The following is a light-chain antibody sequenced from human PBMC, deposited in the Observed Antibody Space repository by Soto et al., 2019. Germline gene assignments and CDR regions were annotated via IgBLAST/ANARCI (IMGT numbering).Light chain of an antibody. CDR2: SAS. Sequence: EIVLTQSPGTLSLSPGERATLSCRASQSVSSSYLAWYQQKPGQAPRLLIYSASSRATGIPDRFSGSGSGTDFTLTLSRLEPEDFAVYYCQQYGSSLFTFGPGTKVDIK. CDR3: QQYGSSLFT. V-gene: IGKV3-20*01. J-gene: IGKJ3*01. CDR1: QSVSSSY.